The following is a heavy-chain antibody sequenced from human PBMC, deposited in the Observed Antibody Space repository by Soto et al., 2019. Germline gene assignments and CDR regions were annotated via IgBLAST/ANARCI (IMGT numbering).Heavy chain of an antibody. CDR1: GGSISSSSFY. V-gene: IGHV4-39*07. D-gene: IGHD6-13*01. CDR2: IYNSGSA. CDR3: ARVYGSSWYNYYYYYYGMDV. Sequence: PSETLSLTCTVSGGSISSSSFYWGWIRQPPGKGLEWIGNIYNSGSAYYNPSLKSRVTISVDTSKNQFSLKLSSVTAADTAVYYCARVYGSSWYNYYYYYYGMDVWGQGTTVTVS. J-gene: IGHJ6*02.